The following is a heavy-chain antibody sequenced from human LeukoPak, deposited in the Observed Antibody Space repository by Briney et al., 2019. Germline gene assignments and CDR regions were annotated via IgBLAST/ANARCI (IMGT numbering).Heavy chain of an antibody. D-gene: IGHD3-22*01. Sequence: GGSLRLSCAASGFTVSSNYMSWVRQAPGKGLEWVSVIYSGGSTYYADSVKGRFTISRDNSKNTLYLQMNSLRAEDTAVYYCATPQDYDSSGYPYWGQGTLVTVSS. CDR2: IYSGGST. CDR3: ATPQDYDSSGYPY. CDR1: GFTVSSNY. J-gene: IGHJ4*02. V-gene: IGHV3-66*01.